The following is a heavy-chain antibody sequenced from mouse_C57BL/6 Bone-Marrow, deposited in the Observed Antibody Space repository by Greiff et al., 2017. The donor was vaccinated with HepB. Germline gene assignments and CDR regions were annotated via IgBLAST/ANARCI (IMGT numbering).Heavy chain of an antibody. CDR3: ARFYYGLY. D-gene: IGHD2-1*01. J-gene: IGHJ2*01. CDR2: IDPSDSYT. CDR1: GYTFTSYW. V-gene: IGHV1-59*01. Sequence: QVQLQQSGAELVRPGTSVKLSCKASGYTFTSYWMHWVKQRPGQGLEWIGVIDPSDSYTNYNQKFKGKATLTVDTSSSTAYMQLSSLTSEDSAVYYCARFYYGLYWGQGTTLTVSS.